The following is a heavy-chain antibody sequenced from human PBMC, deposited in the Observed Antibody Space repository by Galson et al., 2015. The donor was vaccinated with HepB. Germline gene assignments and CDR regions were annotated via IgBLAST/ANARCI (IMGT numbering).Heavy chain of an antibody. D-gene: IGHD2-15*01. CDR3: ATDLIVVVPATPND. J-gene: IGHJ4*02. V-gene: IGHV3-48*01. CDR2: ISSSSSTI. Sequence: SLRLSCAASGFTFSSYSMNWVRQAPGKGLEWVSYISSSSSTIYYADSVKGRFTISRDNAKNSLYLHMNSLRAEDTAVYYCATDLIVVVPATPNDWGQGTLVTVSS. CDR1: GFTFSSYS.